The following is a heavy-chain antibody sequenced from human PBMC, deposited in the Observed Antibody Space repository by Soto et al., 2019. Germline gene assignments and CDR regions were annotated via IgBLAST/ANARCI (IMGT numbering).Heavy chain of an antibody. CDR2: ISAYNGNT. CDR1: GYTFTSYG. Sequence: ASVKVSCKASGYTFTSYGISWVRQAPGQGLEWMGWISAYNGNTNYAQKLQGRVTMTTDTSTSTAYMELRSLRSDDTAVYYCARYNWNYLYYYGMDVWGQGTTVTVS. D-gene: IGHD1-7*01. J-gene: IGHJ6*02. V-gene: IGHV1-18*01. CDR3: ARYNWNYLYYYGMDV.